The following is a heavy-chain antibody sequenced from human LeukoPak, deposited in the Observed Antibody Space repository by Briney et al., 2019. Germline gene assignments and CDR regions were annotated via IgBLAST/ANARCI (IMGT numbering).Heavy chain of an antibody. Sequence: SETLSLTCTVSGGSISSGGYYWSWIRQHPGKGLEWIGYIYYNGSIYYNPSLKSRVTISVDTSKNQFSLKLSSVTAADTAVYYCAKSTSCCYSWFDPWGQGTLVTVSS. D-gene: IGHD2-2*01. J-gene: IGHJ5*02. CDR3: AKSTSCCYSWFDP. V-gene: IGHV4-31*03. CDR1: GGSISSGGYY. CDR2: IYYNGSI.